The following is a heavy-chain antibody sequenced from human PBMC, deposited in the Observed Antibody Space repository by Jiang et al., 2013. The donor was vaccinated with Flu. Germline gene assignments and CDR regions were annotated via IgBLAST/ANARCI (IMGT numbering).Heavy chain of an antibody. CDR3: ARELGITCLPGGFCYYYYGMDV. Sequence: VQLLESGGGLVKPGGSLRLSCAASGFTFSSYSMNWVRQAPGKGLEWVSSISSSSSYIYYADSVKGRFTISRDNAKNSLYLQMNSLRAEDTAVYYCARELGITCLPGGFCYYYYGMDVWGQGTTVTVSS. D-gene: IGHD3-16*01. V-gene: IGHV3-21*01. J-gene: IGHJ6*02. CDR2: ISSSSSYI. CDR1: GFTFSSYS.